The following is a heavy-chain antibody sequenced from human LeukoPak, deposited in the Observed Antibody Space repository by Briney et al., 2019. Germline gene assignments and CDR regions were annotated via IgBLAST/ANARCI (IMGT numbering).Heavy chain of an antibody. CDR3: VKDLRSDFMGVLSRYLSY. J-gene: IGHJ4*02. CDR1: GFTFSNYW. V-gene: IGHV3-66*02. D-gene: IGHD2/OR15-2a*01. CDR2: IYSGGST. Sequence: GGSLRLSCAASGFTFSNYWMLWVRQAPGKGLEWVSVIYSGGSTYYADSVKGRFTISRDNSKNTLYLQMSSLRAEDTAVYLCVKDLRSDFMGVLSRYLSYWGQGTLVTVSS.